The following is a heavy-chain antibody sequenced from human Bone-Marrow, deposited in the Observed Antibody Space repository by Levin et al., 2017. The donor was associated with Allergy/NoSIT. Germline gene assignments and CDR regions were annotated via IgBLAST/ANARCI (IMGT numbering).Heavy chain of an antibody. CDR3: ARVQGVCSGDCYPRFDY. CDR2: ISSSSSYI. V-gene: IGHV3-21*01. J-gene: IGHJ4*02. D-gene: IGHD2-21*02. CDR1: GFTFSSYS. Sequence: PGGSLRLSCAASGFTFSSYSMNWVRQAPGKGLEWVSSISSSSSYIYYADSVKGRFTNSRDNAKNSLYLQMNSLRAEDTAVYYCARVQGVCSGDCYPRFDYWGQGTLVTVSA.